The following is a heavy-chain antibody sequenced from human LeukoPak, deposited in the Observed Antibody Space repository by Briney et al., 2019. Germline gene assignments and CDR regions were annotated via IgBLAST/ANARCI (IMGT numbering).Heavy chain of an antibody. D-gene: IGHD5-12*01. J-gene: IGHJ4*02. CDR2: IHYSGST. Sequence: PSETLSLTCTVSGDSIGSYYWNWIRQSPGKGLEWIGYIHYSGSTNHNPSLKGRVIISVDTSKNQFSLNMKSVTTADTAVYFCARAKEGWLRQAFGYWGQGTLVTVSS. CDR1: GDSIGSYY. V-gene: IGHV4-59*01. CDR3: ARAKEGWLRQAFGY.